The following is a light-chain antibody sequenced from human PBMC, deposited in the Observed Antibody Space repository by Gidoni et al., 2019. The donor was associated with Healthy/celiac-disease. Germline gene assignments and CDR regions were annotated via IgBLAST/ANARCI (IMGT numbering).Light chain of an antibody. J-gene: IGKJ4*01. CDR2: GAS. CDR1: QSVSSSY. CDR3: QQYGSSPGLT. V-gene: IGKV3-20*01. Sequence: EIVLTQSPGTLSLSPGERATLSCRASQSVSSSYLAWYQQKPGQAPRLLIYGASSRATGIPARFSGSGSGTDFTLTISRLEPEDFAVYYCQQYGSSPGLTVGGGTKVEIK.